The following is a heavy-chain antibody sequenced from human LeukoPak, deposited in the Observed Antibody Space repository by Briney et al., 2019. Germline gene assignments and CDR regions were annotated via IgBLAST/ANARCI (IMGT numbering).Heavy chain of an antibody. Sequence: PGGSLRLSCEASGFTFNSYAMSWVRQAPGKGLDWVSVISGGGVGRTDYADSVRGRFTISRDDSKNTMYLEMNSLTVGDTAVYFCAKEDPWFGDAFDLWGQGTLVTVSS. J-gene: IGHJ3*01. CDR3: AKEDPWFGDAFDL. D-gene: IGHD3-10*01. CDR2: ISGGGVGRT. V-gene: IGHV3-23*01. CDR1: GFTFNSYA.